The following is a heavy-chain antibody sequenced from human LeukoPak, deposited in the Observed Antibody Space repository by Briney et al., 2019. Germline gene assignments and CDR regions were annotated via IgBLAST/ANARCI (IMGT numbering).Heavy chain of an antibody. V-gene: IGHV3-30*18. CDR3: AKGSEFDCSSTSCYNYFDY. D-gene: IGHD2-2*02. CDR1: GFTFSNFG. CDR2: ISDDGSNI. Sequence: QAGGSLRLSCAASGFTFSNFGMHWVRQAPGKGLEWVAVISDDGSNIHYADSVKGRFTISRDNFRNTLFLQTSSLKGEDTAVYYCAKGSEFDCSSTSCYNYFDYWGQGTLVTVSS. J-gene: IGHJ4*02.